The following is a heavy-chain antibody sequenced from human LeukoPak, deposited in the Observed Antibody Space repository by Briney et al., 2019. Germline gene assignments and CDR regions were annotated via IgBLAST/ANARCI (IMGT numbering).Heavy chain of an antibody. V-gene: IGHV1-18*01. CDR1: GYTFTSYG. CDR2: ISAYNGNT. D-gene: IGHD3/OR15-3a*01. Sequence: EASVKVSCKASGYTFTSYGISWVRQAPGQGLEWMGWISAYNGNTNYAQKLQGRVTMTTDTSTSTAYMELRSLRSDDTAVYYCARDGLGSSYYYYGTDVWAKGPRSPSP. J-gene: IGHJ6*02. CDR3: ARDGLGSSYYYYGTDV.